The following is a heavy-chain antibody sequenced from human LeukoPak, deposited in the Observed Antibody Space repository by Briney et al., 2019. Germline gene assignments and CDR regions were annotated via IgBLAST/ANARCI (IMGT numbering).Heavy chain of an antibody. CDR2: IYYSGST. Sequence: SETLSLTCTVSGGSVSSGDYYWSWIRQPPGKGLEWIGYIYYSGSTYYNPSLKSRVTISVDTSKNQFSLKLSSVTAADTAVYYCASDYGGNPEYFQHWGRAPWSPSPQ. J-gene: IGHJ1*01. CDR1: GGSVSSGDYY. D-gene: IGHD4-23*01. V-gene: IGHV4-30-4*01. CDR3: ASDYGGNPEYFQH.